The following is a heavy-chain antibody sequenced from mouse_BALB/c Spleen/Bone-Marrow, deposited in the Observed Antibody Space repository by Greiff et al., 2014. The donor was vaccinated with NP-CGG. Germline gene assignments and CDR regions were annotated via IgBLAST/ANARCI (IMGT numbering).Heavy chain of an antibody. D-gene: IGHD2-1*01. J-gene: IGHJ4*01. Sequence: EVNVVESGAELVRSGASVKLSCTASGFNIKDYYMHWVKQRPEQGLEWIGWIDPENGDTEYAPKFQGKAIMTADTSSNTAYLQLSSLTSEDTAVYYCNGNYYAMDYWGQGTSVTVSS. CDR2: IDPENGDT. CDR1: GFNIKDYY. CDR3: NGNYYAMDY. V-gene: IGHV14-4*02.